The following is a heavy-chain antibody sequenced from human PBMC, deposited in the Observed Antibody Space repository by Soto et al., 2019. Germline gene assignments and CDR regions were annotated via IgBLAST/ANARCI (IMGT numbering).Heavy chain of an antibody. J-gene: IGHJ4*02. CDR2: IYYSGST. CDR1: GGSXSSSRSY. CDR3: ARRGLVGATTFDY. D-gene: IGHD1-26*01. V-gene: IGHV4-39*01. Sequence: SETLSLTCTVSGGSXSSSRSYWGWTRQPPGKGLECIGSIYYSGSTYYSPSLKSRVTKSVDTSKNQFSLKLSSVTAADTAVYYCARRGLVGATTFDYWGQGTLVTVSS.